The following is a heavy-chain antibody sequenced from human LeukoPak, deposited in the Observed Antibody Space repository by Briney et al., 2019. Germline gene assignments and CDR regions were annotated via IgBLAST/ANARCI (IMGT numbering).Heavy chain of an antibody. J-gene: IGHJ5*02. CDR3: ARGVVEWVDP. V-gene: IGHV4-59*12. CDR2: IYYSGST. D-gene: IGHD2-15*01. CDR1: GGSISSYY. Sequence: TPSETLSLTCTVSGGSISSYYWSWIRQPPGKGLEWIGYIYYSGSTNYNPSLKSRVTISVDTSKNQFSLKLRSLTAADTAIYYCARGVVEWVDPWGPGTLVTVS.